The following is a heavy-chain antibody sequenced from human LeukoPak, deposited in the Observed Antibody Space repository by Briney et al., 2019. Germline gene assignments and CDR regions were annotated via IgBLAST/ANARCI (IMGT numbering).Heavy chain of an antibody. J-gene: IGHJ4*02. Sequence: PSETLSLTCTVSGGSISSSSYYWGWIRQPPGKGLEWIGTIYYSGSTYYNPSLKSRATISVATSKNQFSLKLSSVTAADTAVYYCARSGTYYDILTGYRPLQHFDYWGQGTLVTVSS. CDR1: GGSISSSSYY. V-gene: IGHV4-39*01. D-gene: IGHD3-9*01. CDR3: ARSGTYYDILTGYRPLQHFDY. CDR2: IYYSGST.